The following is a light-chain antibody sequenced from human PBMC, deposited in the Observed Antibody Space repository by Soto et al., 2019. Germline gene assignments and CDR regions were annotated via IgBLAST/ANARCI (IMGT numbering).Light chain of an antibody. CDR3: QQINSYPL. Sequence: DIQLTQSPSFLSASVGDRVTITCRASQGISSYLAWYQQKPGKAPKLLIYAASTLQSGVPSRFSGSGSGTEFTLIISILQPEDFATYYCQQINSYPLFGPGTKVDIK. J-gene: IGKJ3*01. CDR2: AAS. V-gene: IGKV1-9*01. CDR1: QGISSY.